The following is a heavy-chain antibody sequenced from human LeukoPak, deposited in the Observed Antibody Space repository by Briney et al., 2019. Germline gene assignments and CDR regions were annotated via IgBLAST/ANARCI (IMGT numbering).Heavy chain of an antibody. V-gene: IGHV3-21*04. Sequence: KSGGSLRLSCAASGFTFSSYNMNWVRQAPGKGLEWVSSISSSSTYIYYADSVKGRSTISRDNSKNTLYLQMNSLRAEDTAVYYCAKDEDTAMVTGVGGLLYWGQGTLVTVSS. CDR1: GFTFSSYN. J-gene: IGHJ4*02. CDR3: AKDEDTAMVTGVGGLLY. CDR2: ISSSSTYI. D-gene: IGHD5-18*01.